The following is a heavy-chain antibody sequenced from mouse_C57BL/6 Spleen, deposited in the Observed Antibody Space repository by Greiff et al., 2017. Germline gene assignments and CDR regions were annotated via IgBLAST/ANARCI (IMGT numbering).Heavy chain of an antibody. J-gene: IGHJ3*01. Sequence: EVQLQESGTVLARPGASVQMSCKTSGYTFTSYWMHWVQQRPGQGLEWIGAIYPGNSDTSYNQKFKGKAKLTAVTSASTAYMELSSLTNEDSAVYYCTRSGYYGPWFAYWGQGTLVTVSA. CDR3: TRSGYYGPWFAY. CDR2: IYPGNSDT. CDR1: GYTFTSYW. D-gene: IGHD1-1*01. V-gene: IGHV1-5*01.